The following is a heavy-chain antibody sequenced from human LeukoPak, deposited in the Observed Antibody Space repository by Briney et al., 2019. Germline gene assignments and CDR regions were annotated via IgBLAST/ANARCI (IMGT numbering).Heavy chain of an antibody. CDR2: ISSSSSYI. Sequence: PGGSLRLSCAASGFTFSSYSMNWVRQAPGKGLEWVSSISSSSSYIYYADSVKGRFTISRDNAKNSLYLQMNSLRAEDTAVYYCARDRVNCSSTSCYTALFDYWGQGTLVTVSS. CDR3: ARDRVNCSSTSCYTALFDY. CDR1: GFTFSSYS. V-gene: IGHV3-21*01. D-gene: IGHD2-2*02. J-gene: IGHJ4*02.